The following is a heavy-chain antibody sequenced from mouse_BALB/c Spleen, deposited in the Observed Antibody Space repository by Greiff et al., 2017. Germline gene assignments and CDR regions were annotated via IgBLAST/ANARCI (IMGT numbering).Heavy chain of an antibody. D-gene: IGHD2-3*01. CDR1: GFTFSSYA. J-gene: IGHJ4*01. Sequence: EVKLMESGGGLVKPGGSLKLSCAASGFTFSSYAMSWVRQTPEKRLEWVASISSGGSTYYPDSVKGRFTISRDNARNILYLQMSSLRSEDTAMYYCARGGYDGYSPYAMDYWGQGTSVTVSS. CDR2: ISSGGST. V-gene: IGHV5-6-5*01. CDR3: ARGGYDGYSPYAMDY.